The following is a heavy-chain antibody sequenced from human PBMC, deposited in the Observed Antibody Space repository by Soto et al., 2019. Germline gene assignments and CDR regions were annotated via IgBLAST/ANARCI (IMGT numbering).Heavy chain of an antibody. CDR3: ARHRMVRGVIVYYFDY. Sequence: SETLSLTCTVSGGSISSYYWSWIRQPPGKGLEWIGYIYYSGSTNYNPSLKSRVTISVDTSKNQFSLKLSSVTAADTAVYYCARHRMVRGVIVYYFDYWGQGTLVTVSS. D-gene: IGHD3-10*01. V-gene: IGHV4-59*08. CDR2: IYYSGST. CDR1: GGSISSYY. J-gene: IGHJ4*02.